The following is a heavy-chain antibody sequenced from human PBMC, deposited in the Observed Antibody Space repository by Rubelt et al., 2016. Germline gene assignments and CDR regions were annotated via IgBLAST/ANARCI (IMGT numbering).Heavy chain of an antibody. CDR2: ISGSGGST. J-gene: IGHJ5*02. D-gene: IGHD6-6*01. Sequence: TFSSYAMSWVRQAPGKGLEWVSAISGSGGSTYYADSVKGRFTISRDNAKNSLYLQMNSLRAEDTALYYCARDGRIAALTPKGWFDPWGQGTLVTVSS. V-gene: IGHV3-23*01. CDR3: ARDGRIAALTPKGWFDP. CDR1: TFSSYA.